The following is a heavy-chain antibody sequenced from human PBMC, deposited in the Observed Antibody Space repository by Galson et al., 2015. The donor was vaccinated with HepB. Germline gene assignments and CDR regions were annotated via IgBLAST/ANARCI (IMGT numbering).Heavy chain of an antibody. CDR2: ISYDGSNK. J-gene: IGHJ3*02. D-gene: IGHD2-2*01. CDR3: AREGWEYCSSTSCYPFDI. CDR1: GFTFSSYA. Sequence: SLRLSCAASGFTFSSYAMHWVRQAPGKGLEWVAVISYDGSNKYYADSVKGRFTISRDNSKNTLYLQMNSLRAEDTAVYYCAREGWEYCSSTSCYPFDIWGQGTMVTVSS. V-gene: IGHV3-30-3*01.